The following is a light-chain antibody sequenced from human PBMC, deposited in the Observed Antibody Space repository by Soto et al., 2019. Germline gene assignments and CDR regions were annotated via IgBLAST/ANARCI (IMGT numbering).Light chain of an antibody. J-gene: IGLJ2*01. CDR3: SSYTSSSSL. CDR1: SSDIGGYNY. V-gene: IGLV2-14*03. CDR2: DVS. Sequence: QSVLTQPASVSGSPGQSITISCTGTSSDIGGYNYVSWYQQHPGKAPKLMIYDVSNRPSGVSNRFSGSKSGNTASLTISGLQAEDEADYYCSSYTSSSSLFGGGTQLTAL.